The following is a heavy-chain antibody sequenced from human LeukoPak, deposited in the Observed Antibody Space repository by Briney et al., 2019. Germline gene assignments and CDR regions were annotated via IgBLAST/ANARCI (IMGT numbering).Heavy chain of an antibody. CDR1: GFTFSSYG. J-gene: IGHJ4*02. D-gene: IGHD6-13*01. V-gene: IGHV3-23*01. CDR3: ATFRYSWYVPEFDY. CDR2: ISGSGGST. Sequence: GGTLRLSCAASGFTFSSYGMSWVRQAPGKGLEWVSAISGSGGSTYYADSVKGRFTISRDNSKDTLDLQMNSLRAEDTAIYCCATFRYSWYVPEFDYWGQGTLVTVSS.